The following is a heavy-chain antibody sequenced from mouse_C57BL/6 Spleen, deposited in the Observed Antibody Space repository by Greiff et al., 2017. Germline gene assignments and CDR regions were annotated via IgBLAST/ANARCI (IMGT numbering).Heavy chain of an antibody. CDR3: AVGGDGAFFDY. CDR1: GYTFTSYW. J-gene: IGHJ2*01. V-gene: IGHV1-64*01. CDR2: IHPNSGST. Sequence: QVHVKQPGAELVKPGASVKLSCKASGYTFTSYWMHWVKQRPGQGLEWIGMIHPNSGSTNYNEKFKSKATLTVDKSSSTAYMQLSSLTSEDSAVYYCAVGGDGAFFDYWGQGTTLTVSS. D-gene: IGHD3-3*01.